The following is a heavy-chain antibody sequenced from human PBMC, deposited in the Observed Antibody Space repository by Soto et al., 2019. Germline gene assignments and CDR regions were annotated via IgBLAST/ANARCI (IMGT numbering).Heavy chain of an antibody. J-gene: IGHJ4*02. CDR3: ARRHGDPSSAAGFDY. Sequence: QIQLVQSGAEVKRPGASVKVSCKASGYTFTDYSISWVRQAPGHVLEWIGWIGTYSGRSDSAQKVRGRLTMTTDTSTTTAYMDLSILRFDDTAVYYCARRHGDPSSAAGFDYWGQGTRVTGSS. CDR2: IGTYSGRS. V-gene: IGHV1-18*01. D-gene: IGHD2-15*01. CDR1: GYTFTDYS.